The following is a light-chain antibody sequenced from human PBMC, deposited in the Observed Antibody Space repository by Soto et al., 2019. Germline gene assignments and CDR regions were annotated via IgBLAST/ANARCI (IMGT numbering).Light chain of an antibody. CDR3: QQYGSPVLT. Sequence: EIVMTQSPATLSVSPGDRVTLPCRARESVRSNLACYQQKPGQPPRLFIYGACRVATGIPDRFSGRGSGTDFTLTISRQEPEDFAVYYCQQYGSPVLTFGQGTRVDIK. V-gene: IGKV3-20*01. J-gene: IGKJ1*01. CDR2: GAC. CDR1: ESVRSN.